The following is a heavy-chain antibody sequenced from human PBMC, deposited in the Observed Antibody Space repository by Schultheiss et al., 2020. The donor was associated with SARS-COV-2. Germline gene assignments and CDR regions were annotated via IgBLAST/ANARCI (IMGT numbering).Heavy chain of an antibody. CDR2: IKQDGSEK. Sequence: GGSLRLSCAASGFTFSSYWMSWVRQAPGKGLEWVASIKQDGSEKYYVDSVKGRFTISRDNAKNSLYLQMNSLRAEDTAVYYCARANLEVFRENYYYYYMDVWGKGTTVTVSS. D-gene: IGHD3-3*01. CDR1: GFTFSSYW. V-gene: IGHV3-7*03. CDR3: ARANLEVFRENYYYYYMDV. J-gene: IGHJ6*03.